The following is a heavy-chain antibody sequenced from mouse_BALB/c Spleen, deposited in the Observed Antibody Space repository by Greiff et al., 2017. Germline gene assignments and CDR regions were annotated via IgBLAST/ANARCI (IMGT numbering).Heavy chain of an antibody. CDR2: ISYSGST. V-gene: IGHV3-8*02. Sequence: EVKVEESGPSLVKPSQTLSLTCSVTGDSITSGYWNWIRKFPGNKLEYMGYISYSGSTYYNPSLKSRISITRDTSKNQYYLQLNSVTTEDTATYYCARNRYDGYYAMDYWGQGTSVTVSS. D-gene: IGHD2-14*01. CDR1: GDSITSGY. J-gene: IGHJ4*01. CDR3: ARNRYDGYYAMDY.